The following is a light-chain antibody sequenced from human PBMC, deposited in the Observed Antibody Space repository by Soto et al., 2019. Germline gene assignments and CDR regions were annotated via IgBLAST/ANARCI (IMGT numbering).Light chain of an antibody. J-gene: IGKJ1*01. CDR1: QNIRSN. CDR3: HQRQSWPRT. CDR2: QTS. Sequence: EIVMTQSPATLSVSPGERATLSCRASQNIRSNLARYQQKPGQAPRLLIYQTSIRAAGIPARFSASGTGTDFTLTISDVQPEDFAVYYCHQRQSWPRTFGQGTKVDIK. V-gene: IGKV3D-15*03.